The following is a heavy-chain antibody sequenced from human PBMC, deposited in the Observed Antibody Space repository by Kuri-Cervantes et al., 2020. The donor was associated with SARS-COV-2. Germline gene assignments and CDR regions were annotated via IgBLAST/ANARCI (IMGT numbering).Heavy chain of an antibody. CDR2: INAGNGNT. CDR1: GYTFTSYA. V-gene: IGHV1-3*01. Sequence: ASVKVSCKASGYTFTSYAMHWVRQAPGQRLEWMGWINAGNGNTKYSQKFQGRVTITRDTSTSTAYMELRSLRSEDTAVYYCATWPGWYGNYYYGMDVWGQGTTVTVSS. CDR3: ATWPGWYGNYYYGMDV. J-gene: IGHJ6*02. D-gene: IGHD6-19*01.